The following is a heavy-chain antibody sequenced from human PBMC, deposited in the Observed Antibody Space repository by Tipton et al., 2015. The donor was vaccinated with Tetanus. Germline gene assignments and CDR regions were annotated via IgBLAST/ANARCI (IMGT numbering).Heavy chain of an antibody. CDR3: ARERIEAFYYHGLDV. D-gene: IGHD2-21*01. CDR1: GFTFNNYA. Sequence: SLRLSCAASGFTFNNYAMHWVRQAPGKGLEWVAVISYDGSNKYDAESVKGRLTISRDNSNNTLYVQMDSLRAEDTAVYYCARERIEAFYYHGLDVWGPGTTVTVSS. CDR2: ISYDGSNK. J-gene: IGHJ6*02. V-gene: IGHV3-30-3*01.